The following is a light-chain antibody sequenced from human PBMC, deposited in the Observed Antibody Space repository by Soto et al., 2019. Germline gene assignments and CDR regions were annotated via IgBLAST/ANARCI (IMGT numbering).Light chain of an antibody. CDR1: NIGYKT. J-gene: IGLJ2*01. CDR2: DDS. V-gene: IGLV3-21*02. CDR3: QVWEIGSDL. Sequence: SYELTQPPSVSVAPGQTATFICGGDNIGYKTVHWYQQRPGQAPVLVVYDDSDRPSGIPERFSGSNSGNTATLTINRVEAGDEADYYCQVWEIGSDLFGGGTQLTGL.